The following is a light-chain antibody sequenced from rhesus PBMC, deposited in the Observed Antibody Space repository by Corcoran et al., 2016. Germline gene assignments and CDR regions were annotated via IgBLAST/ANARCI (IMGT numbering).Light chain of an antibody. CDR1: QGISSW. Sequence: DIQMTQSPSSLSASVGDRVTITCRASQGISSWLAWYQQKPGKAPKLLIYKASSLQSGGPSRFSGSGSGTDFTLTIRSQQPEDFATYYWQQYNSAPFTFGPGTKLDIK. CDR3: QQYNSAPFT. CDR2: KAS. J-gene: IGKJ3*01. V-gene: IGKV1-21*01.